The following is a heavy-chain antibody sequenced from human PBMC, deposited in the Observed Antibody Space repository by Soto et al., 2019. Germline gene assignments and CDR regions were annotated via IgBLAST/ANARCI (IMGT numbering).Heavy chain of an antibody. CDR3: AREPSGGDDYGDPRES. CDR2: ISDDSGTI. CDR1: GFTFSTYS. V-gene: IGHV3-48*02. Sequence: EVQLVESGGGFVQPGGSLRLSCAASGFTFSTYSMHWVRQAPGKGLEWVSYISDDSGTIYYADSVKGRFTISRDNAKNSVYLQMNSLRDDDTATYYCAREPSGGDDYGDPRESWGQGSLVTVGS. D-gene: IGHD4-17*01. J-gene: IGHJ5*02.